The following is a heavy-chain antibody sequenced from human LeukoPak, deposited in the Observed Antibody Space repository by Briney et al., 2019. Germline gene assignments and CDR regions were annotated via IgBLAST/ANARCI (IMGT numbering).Heavy chain of an antibody. CDR3: ARTMVRGVIKRGPFWFDY. D-gene: IGHD3-10*01. V-gene: IGHV4-39*07. CDR2: IYYSGST. CDR1: GGSISSSSYY. Sequence: SETLSLTCTVSGGSISSSSYYWGWIRQPPGKGLEWIGTIYYSGSTYYNPSLKSRVTMSVDTSKNQFSLKLSSVTAADTAVYYCARTMVRGVIKRGPFWFDYWGQGTLVTVSS. J-gene: IGHJ4*02.